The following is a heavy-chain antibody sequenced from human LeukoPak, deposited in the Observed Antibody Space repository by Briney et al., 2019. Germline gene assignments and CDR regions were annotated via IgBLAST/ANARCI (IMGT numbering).Heavy chain of an antibody. Sequence: PGGSLRLSCAASGFTFSSYAMHWVRQAPGKGLEWVAVISYDGSNKYYADSVKGRFTISRGNSNNTLFLQMNSLRAEDTAIYYCTKLPSAWWLGNYFDYWGQGTLVTVSS. D-gene: IGHD2-8*02. CDR3: TKLPSAWWLGNYFDY. V-gene: IGHV3-30-3*01. J-gene: IGHJ4*02. CDR2: ISYDGSNK. CDR1: GFTFSSYA.